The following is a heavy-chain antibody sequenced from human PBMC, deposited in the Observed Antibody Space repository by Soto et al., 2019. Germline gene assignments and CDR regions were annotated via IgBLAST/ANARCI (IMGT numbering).Heavy chain of an antibody. D-gene: IGHD5-12*01. CDR2: IYSGGST. J-gene: IGHJ6*02. CDR3: ARDEYSGYDLVYEPAYGMDV. Sequence: EVQLVESGGGLVQPGGSLRLSCAASGFTVSSNYMSWVRQAPGKGLEWVSVIYSGGSTYYADSVKGRFTISRDNSKNTXYXXMNSLRAEDTAVYYCARDEYSGYDLVYEPAYGMDVWGQGTTVTVSS. V-gene: IGHV3-66*01. CDR1: GFTVSSNY.